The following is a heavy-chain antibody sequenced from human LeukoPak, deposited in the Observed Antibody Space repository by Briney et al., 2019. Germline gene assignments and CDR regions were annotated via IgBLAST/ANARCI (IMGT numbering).Heavy chain of an antibody. Sequence: PGGSLRLSCAASGFTFSSNWMSWVRQAPGKGLEWVANINQDGGEKYYVDSVKGRFTISRDNAKNSLHLQMNSLRAEDTAEYHCATGRSCTTCYLPDYWGQGTLVTVSS. CDR2: INQDGGEK. CDR3: ATGRSCTTCYLPDY. D-gene: IGHD2-2*01. J-gene: IGHJ4*02. CDR1: GFTFSSNW. V-gene: IGHV3-7*01.